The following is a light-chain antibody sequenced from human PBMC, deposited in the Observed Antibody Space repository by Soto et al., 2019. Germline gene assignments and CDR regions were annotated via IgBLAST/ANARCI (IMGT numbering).Light chain of an antibody. CDR1: QGISTY. V-gene: IGKV1-39*01. CDR3: QHTRTTPRT. CDR2: GAS. Sequence: DIQMTQSPSSLFANVGDSVTMTCRASQGISTYLHWYQQRPGKAPSLLIYGASNLQSGVPSRFSSRGSGTDITLTISSLQPEDVATYYCQHTRTTPRTFGQGTKVEIK. J-gene: IGKJ1*01.